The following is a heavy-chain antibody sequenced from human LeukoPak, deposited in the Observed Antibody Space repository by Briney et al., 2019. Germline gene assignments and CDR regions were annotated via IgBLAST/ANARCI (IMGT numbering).Heavy chain of an antibody. CDR3: AKDQSIQAHSDIYYYYYGMDV. J-gene: IGHJ6*02. D-gene: IGHD2-21*02. V-gene: IGHV3-30*18. CDR1: GFTFSSYG. CDR2: ISYDGSNK. Sequence: PGGSLRLSCAASGFTFSSYGMHWVRQAPGKGLEWVAVISYDGSNKYYADSVKGRFTISRDNSKNTLYLQMNSLRAEDTAVYYCAKDQSIQAHSDIYYYYYGMDVWGQGTTVTVSS.